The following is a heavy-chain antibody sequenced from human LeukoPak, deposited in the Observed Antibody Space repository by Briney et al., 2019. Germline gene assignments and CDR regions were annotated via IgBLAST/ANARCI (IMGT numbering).Heavy chain of an antibody. V-gene: IGHV3-9*01. CDR1: GFTFGDYA. D-gene: IGHD3-22*01. Sequence: GRSLRLSCAASGFTFGDYAMHWVRQAPGKGLEEVSGISWNSGSIGYADSVKGRFTISRDNAKNSLYLQMDSLRAEDTALYYCAKDMGSSGPFDYWGQGTLVTVSS. CDR2: ISWNSGSI. CDR3: AKDMGSSGPFDY. J-gene: IGHJ4*02.